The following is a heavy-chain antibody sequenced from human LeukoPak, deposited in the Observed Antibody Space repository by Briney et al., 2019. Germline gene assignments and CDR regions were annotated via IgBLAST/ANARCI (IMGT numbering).Heavy chain of an antibody. CDR1: GYTFTSYG. V-gene: IGHV1-18*01. D-gene: IGHD3-9*01. CDR2: ISVYNADT. Sequence: ASVKVSCKASGYTFTSYGISWVRQAPGQGLEWMGRISVYNADTNYAQNLQGRVTMTRDTSTSTAYMELRSLRSDDTAVYYCTRGLTPRPPDYWGQGTLVTVSS. J-gene: IGHJ4*02. CDR3: TRGLTPRPPDY.